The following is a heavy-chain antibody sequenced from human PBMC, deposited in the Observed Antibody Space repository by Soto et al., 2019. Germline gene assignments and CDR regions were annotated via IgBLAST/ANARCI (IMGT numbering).Heavy chain of an antibody. CDR1: GYTFTSYG. D-gene: IGHD3-22*01. J-gene: IGHJ4*02. V-gene: IGHV1-18*01. CDR3: ARVVYYYDSSGYYSPLDY. Sequence: QVQLVQSGAEVKKPGASVKVSCKASGYTFTSYGISWVRQAPGQGLERMGWISAYNGNTNYAQKLQGRVTMTTDTSTSTAYMELRSLRSDDTAVYYCARVVYYYDSSGYYSPLDYWGQGTLVTVSS. CDR2: ISAYNGNT.